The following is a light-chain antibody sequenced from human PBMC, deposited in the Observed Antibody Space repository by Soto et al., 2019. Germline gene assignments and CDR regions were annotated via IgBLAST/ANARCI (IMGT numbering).Light chain of an antibody. CDR1: QSVLNSSNNKNY. CDR3: QQYYTTPWT. CDR2: WAS. Sequence: DIVMTQSPDSLAVSLGERATINCKSSQSVLNSSNNKNYLAWYQQKPGQPPKLLIYWASTRESGVPDRFSGSGSGSEFTLTISSLQAEDVAIYYCQQYYTTPWTFGHGTKVEIK. J-gene: IGKJ1*01. V-gene: IGKV4-1*01.